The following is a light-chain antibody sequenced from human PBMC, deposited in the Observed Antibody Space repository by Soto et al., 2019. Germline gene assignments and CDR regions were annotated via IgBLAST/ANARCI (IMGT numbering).Light chain of an antibody. V-gene: IGKV1-5*01. CDR3: QQYKDYTYT. CDR1: QRLDRW. Sequence: DIQMTQSPATLSASVGDRVTITCRPSQRLDRWLAWYQQKPGQAPKLLISDASTLESGVPSRFSGSGSVTEFTLTITSLQPDDFATYYCQQYKDYTYTFGQGTRVESK. CDR2: DAS. J-gene: IGKJ2*01.